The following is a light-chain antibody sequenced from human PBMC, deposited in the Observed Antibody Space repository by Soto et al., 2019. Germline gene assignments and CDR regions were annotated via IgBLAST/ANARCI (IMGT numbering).Light chain of an antibody. J-gene: IGKJ1*01. CDR3: QHYGASFNWT. CDR2: GAS. Sequence: EIVLTQSPGTLSLFPGARATLSCRANQSVSSSFLAWYQHKPGQAHRLLIYGASRRATGIPDRFSGSRARTDFTLKISGLESEDFAVYYCQHYGASFNWTFGQGTKVGVK. CDR1: QSVSSSF. V-gene: IGKV3-20*01.